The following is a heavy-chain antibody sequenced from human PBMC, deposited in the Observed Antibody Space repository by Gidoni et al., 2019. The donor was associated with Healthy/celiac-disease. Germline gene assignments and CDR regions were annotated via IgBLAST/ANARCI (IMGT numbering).Heavy chain of an antibody. J-gene: IGHJ4*02. V-gene: IGHV3-23*01. Sequence: EVQLLESGGGLVQPGGSLRLSCAASGFTFSSYAMSWVRQAPGKGLEWVSAISGSGGSTYYADSVKGRFTISRDNSKNTLYLRMNSLRAEDTAVYYCAGVVVAAPAYYFDYWGQGTLVTVSS. D-gene: IGHD2-15*01. CDR3: AGVVVAAPAYYFDY. CDR2: ISGSGGST. CDR1: GFTFSSYA.